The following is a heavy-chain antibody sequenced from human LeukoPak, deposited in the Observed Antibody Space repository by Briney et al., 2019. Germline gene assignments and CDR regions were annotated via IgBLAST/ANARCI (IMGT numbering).Heavy chain of an antibody. V-gene: IGHV3-21*01. CDR1: GFTFSSYS. D-gene: IGHD4-17*01. CDR2: ISSSSSYI. Sequence: GGSLRLSCAASGFTFSSYSMNWVRQAPGKGLEWVSSISSSSSYIYYADSVKGRFTISRDNAKNSLYLQMNSLRAEDTAVYYCAKDLSRSTVTKTSTGVDYWGQGTLVTVSS. J-gene: IGHJ4*02. CDR3: AKDLSRSTVTKTSTGVDY.